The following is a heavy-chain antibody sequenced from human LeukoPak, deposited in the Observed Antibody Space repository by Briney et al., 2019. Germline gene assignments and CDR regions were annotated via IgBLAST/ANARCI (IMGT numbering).Heavy chain of an antibody. CDR2: IIPLFNTP. J-gene: IGHJ5*02. CDR3: TRAGMPGYCSGASCSNWFDP. CDR1: GGTFSSYS. D-gene: IGHD2-15*01. V-gene: IGHV1-69*06. Sequence: ASVKVSCKDSGGTFSSYSISWVRQAPRQGLEWMGGIIPLFNTPNYAQKFQGRVSITADKSTNTTYMELSSLTSEDTAVYYCTRAGMPGYCSGASCSNWFDPWGQGTLVTVSS.